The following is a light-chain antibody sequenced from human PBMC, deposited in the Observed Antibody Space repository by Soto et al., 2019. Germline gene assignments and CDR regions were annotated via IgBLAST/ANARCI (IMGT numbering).Light chain of an antibody. Sequence: DIQMTQSPSTLSASLGDRVTITCRASQSISRGLAWYQQKPGKAPKVMIYKASILESGVPSRFSGSGSGTEFTLTISSLQPDHFATYYCQQYNSYSRTFGQGTKVEIK. V-gene: IGKV1-5*03. CDR1: QSISRG. CDR2: KAS. J-gene: IGKJ1*01. CDR3: QQYNSYSRT.